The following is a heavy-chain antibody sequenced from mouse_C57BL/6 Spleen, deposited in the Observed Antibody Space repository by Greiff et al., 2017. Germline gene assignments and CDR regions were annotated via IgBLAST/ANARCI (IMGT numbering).Heavy chain of an antibody. CDR2: SRNKANDYTT. CDR1: GFTFSDFY. Sequence: EVKLMESGGGLVQSGRSLRLSCATSGFTFSDFYMEWVRQAPGKGLEWIAASRNKANDYTTDYNVTVKGRFIVSRDTSQSILYLQMNALRAEDTAIYYCARDAIKVGGSFEVWGTGTTVTVSS. CDR3: ARDAIKVGGSFEV. V-gene: IGHV7-1*01. D-gene: IGHD2-4*01. J-gene: IGHJ1*03.